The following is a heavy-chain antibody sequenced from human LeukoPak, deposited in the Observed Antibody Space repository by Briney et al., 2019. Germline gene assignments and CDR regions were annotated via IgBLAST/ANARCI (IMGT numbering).Heavy chain of an antibody. J-gene: IGHJ6*03. CDR2: ISDDGSNK. V-gene: IGHV3-30*03. Sequence: GGALRLSCAASGFTFSSYGMHWVRQAPGKGLEWVAAISDDGSNKYYADSVKGRFTISRDNSKNTLYLQMNSLRAEDTAVYYCARVARLRYFDWAPEYYYYMDVWGKGTTVTVSS. CDR1: GFTFSSYG. CDR3: ARVARLRYFDWAPEYYYYMDV. D-gene: IGHD3-9*01.